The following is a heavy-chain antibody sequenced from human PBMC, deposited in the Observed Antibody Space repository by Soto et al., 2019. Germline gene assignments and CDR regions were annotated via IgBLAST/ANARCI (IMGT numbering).Heavy chain of an antibody. D-gene: IGHD2-15*01. J-gene: IGHJ5*02. CDR1: GYTFTRYT. Sequence: GASAKVSCKASGYTFTRYTMNSVRQAPGQRLEWMGWINPDNGNTKSSQKFQDRVIITRDTSASTAYMDLSSLRSEDTAVYYCARGIATGQLDPWGQGTLVTVS. CDR2: INPDNGNT. CDR3: ARGIATGQLDP. V-gene: IGHV1-3*01.